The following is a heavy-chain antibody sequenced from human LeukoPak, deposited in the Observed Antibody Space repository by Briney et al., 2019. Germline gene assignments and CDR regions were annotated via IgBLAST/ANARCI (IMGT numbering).Heavy chain of an antibody. D-gene: IGHD2-2*01. CDR1: GGSFSGYY. CDR3: ARGLPVPAHDAFDI. J-gene: IGHJ3*02. V-gene: IGHV4-34*01. CDR2: INHSGST. Sequence: SETLSLTCAVYGGSFSGYYWSWIRQPPGKGLEWIGEINHSGSTNYNPSLKSRVTISVDTSKNQFSLKLSSVTAADTAVYSCARGLPVPAHDAFDIWARDNGHRLF.